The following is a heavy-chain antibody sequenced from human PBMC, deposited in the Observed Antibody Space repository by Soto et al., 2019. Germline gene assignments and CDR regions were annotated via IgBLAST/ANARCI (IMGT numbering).Heavy chain of an antibody. J-gene: IGHJ4*02. Sequence: QGQLVQSGAEVKKPGASVKVSCKASRYTFTDYYMHWVRQSPGQGLEWMGWINPHSGVTKFPQKLQGRVVMARALSINTVYKELSRLTSGATALYYCARAGLTTLELATTYWGQGTLVTVSS. D-gene: IGHD5-12*01. CDR2: INPHSGVT. CDR1: RYTFTDYY. CDR3: ARAGLTTLELATTY. V-gene: IGHV1-2*02.